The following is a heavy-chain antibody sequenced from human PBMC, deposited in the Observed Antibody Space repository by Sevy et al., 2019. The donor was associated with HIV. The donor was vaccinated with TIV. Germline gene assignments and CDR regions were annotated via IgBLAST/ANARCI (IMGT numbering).Heavy chain of an antibody. V-gene: IGHV3-30*02. D-gene: IGHD4-4*01. CDR2: IWHDGSNK. CDR1: GFTFNFHG. CDR3: ARETDNSARWLDP. Sequence: GGSLRLSCAASGFTFNFHGIHWVRQAPGKGLEWVAFIWHDGSNKYMADSVKGRFTISRDNSKNTLFLQMNSLTVEDTAVYYCARETDNSARWLDPWGKGTLVTVSS. J-gene: IGHJ5*02.